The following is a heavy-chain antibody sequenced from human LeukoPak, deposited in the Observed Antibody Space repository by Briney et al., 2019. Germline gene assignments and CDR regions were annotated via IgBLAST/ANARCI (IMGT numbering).Heavy chain of an antibody. V-gene: IGHV4-38-2*02. CDR1: GYSISSGYY. CDR3: ARDLASCAGDCYSDGFDY. D-gene: IGHD2-21*02. J-gene: IGHJ4*02. Sequence: SETLSLTCTVSGYSISSGYYWGWIRPSPGKGLGWIGIIYHGGSTYYNPSLRSRVIVSVDASKNHFSLKMSSVTAAVTAVYYCARDLASCAGDCYSDGFDYWGQGALVTVSS. CDR2: IYHGGST.